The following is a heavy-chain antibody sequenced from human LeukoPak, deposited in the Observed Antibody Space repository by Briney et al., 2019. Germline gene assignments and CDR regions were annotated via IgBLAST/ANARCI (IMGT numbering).Heavy chain of an antibody. Sequence: KTSETLSLTCTVSGGSISSSSYYWGWIRQPPGKGLEWIGSIYYSGSTYYNPSLKSRVTISVDTSKNQFSLKLSSVTAADTAVYYCARKGDYIVYNWFDPWGQGTLVTVSS. CDR1: GGSISSSSYY. CDR2: IYYSGST. D-gene: IGHD4-17*01. J-gene: IGHJ5*02. CDR3: ARKGDYIVYNWFDP. V-gene: IGHV4-39*01.